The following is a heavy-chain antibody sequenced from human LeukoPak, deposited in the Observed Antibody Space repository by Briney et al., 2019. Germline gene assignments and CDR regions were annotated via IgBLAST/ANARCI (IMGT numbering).Heavy chain of an antibody. V-gene: IGHV3-30*02. CDR3: ARGSGSYYKHLDY. CDR2: IRYDGSNK. Sequence: GGSLRLSCAASGFTFSSYGMHWVRQAPGKRLEWVAFIRYDGSNKYYADSVKGRFTISRDNSKNTLYLQMNSLRAEDTAVYYCARGSGSYYKHLDYWGQGTLVTVSS. CDR1: GFTFSSYG. J-gene: IGHJ4*02. D-gene: IGHD1-26*01.